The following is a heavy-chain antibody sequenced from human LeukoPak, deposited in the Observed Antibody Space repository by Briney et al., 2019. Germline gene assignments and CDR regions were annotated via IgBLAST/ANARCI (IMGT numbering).Heavy chain of an antibody. CDR3: ARNLAMKGFDP. D-gene: IGHD2-2*01. V-gene: IGHV1-2*02. J-gene: IGHJ5*02. Sequence: ASVKVSCKASGYTFTGYYMNWVRQAPGQGLEWMGWINSDSGFTKYAQKFQGRVTMTRDTSITTVYMDLTRLTSDDTAVYYCARNLAMKGFDPWGQGTLVTVSS. CDR2: INSDSGFT. CDR1: GYTFTGYY.